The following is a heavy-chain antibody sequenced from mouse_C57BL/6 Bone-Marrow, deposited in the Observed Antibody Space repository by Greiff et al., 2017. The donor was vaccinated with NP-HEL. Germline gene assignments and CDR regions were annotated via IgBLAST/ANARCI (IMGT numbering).Heavy chain of an antibody. CDR2: IRSKSNNYAT. Sequence: EVMLVESGGGLVQPKGSLKLSCAASGFSFNTYAMNWVRQAPGKGLEWVARIRSKSNNYATYYADSVKDRFTISRDDSESMLYLQMNNLKTEDTAMYYCVRQMRSYWYFDVWGTGTTVTVSS. CDR1: GFSFNTYA. CDR3: VRQMRSYWYFDV. V-gene: IGHV10-1*01. J-gene: IGHJ1*03.